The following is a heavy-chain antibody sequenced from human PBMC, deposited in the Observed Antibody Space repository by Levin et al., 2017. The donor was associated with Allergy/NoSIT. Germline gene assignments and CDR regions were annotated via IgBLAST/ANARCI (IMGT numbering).Heavy chain of an antibody. J-gene: IGHJ4*02. CDR3: ARAAIQLWLPAGY. D-gene: IGHD5-18*01. CDR2: INPNSGGT. V-gene: IGHV1-2*02. Sequence: GESLKISCKASGYTFTGYYMHWVRQAPGQGLEWMGWINPNSGGTNYAQKFQGRVTMTRDTSISTAYMELSRLRSDDTAVYYCARAAIQLWLPAGYWGQGTLVTVSS. CDR1: GYTFTGYY.